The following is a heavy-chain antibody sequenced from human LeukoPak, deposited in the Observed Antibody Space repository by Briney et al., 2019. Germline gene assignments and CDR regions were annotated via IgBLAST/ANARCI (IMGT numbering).Heavy chain of an antibody. J-gene: IGHJ4*02. CDR3: VRDLGVDTTMIFFDY. Sequence: ASVKVSCKASGYTFTSYGISWVRQAPGQGLEWMGWISAYNGNTNYAQKLQGRVTMTQDTSTSTAYMELRSPRSDDTAVYYCVRDLGVDTTMIFFDYWGQGTLVTVSS. CDR1: GYTFTSYG. D-gene: IGHD5-18*01. V-gene: IGHV1-18*04. CDR2: ISAYNGNT.